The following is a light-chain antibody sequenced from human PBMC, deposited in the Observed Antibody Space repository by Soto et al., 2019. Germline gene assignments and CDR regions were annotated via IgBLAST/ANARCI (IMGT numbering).Light chain of an antibody. CDR2: GSF. CDR1: PSVSNNY. CDR3: QQYGSSPYT. V-gene: IGKV3-20*01. J-gene: IGKJ2*01. Sequence: EIVLTQSPGTLSLSPGERATLSCRASPSVSNNYLAWYQQRPGQAPRLLIYGSFSRAPGIPDRFSGSGAGTHFILSISRLEPEDFAFYYCQQYGSSPYTFGQGTKVDIK.